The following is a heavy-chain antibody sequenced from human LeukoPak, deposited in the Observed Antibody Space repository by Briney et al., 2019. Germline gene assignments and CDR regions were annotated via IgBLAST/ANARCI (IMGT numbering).Heavy chain of an antibody. CDR1: GATFCSYA. CDR2: IIPILGIA. J-gene: IGHJ4*02. CDR3: ARAGYQLLDY. V-gene: IGHV1-69*04. Sequence: ASVKVSCKAAGATFCSYAISWVRQAPGQRLEWMGRIIPILGIANYAQKFQGRVTITADKSTSTAYMELSSLRSEDTAVYYCARAGYQLLDYWGQGTLVTVSS. D-gene: IGHD2-2*01.